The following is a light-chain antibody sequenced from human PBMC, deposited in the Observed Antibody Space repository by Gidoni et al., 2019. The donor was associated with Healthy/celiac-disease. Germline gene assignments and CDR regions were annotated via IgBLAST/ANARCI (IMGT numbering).Light chain of an antibody. V-gene: IGKV3-11*01. CDR3: QQRSNWPPLT. CDR2: DAS. Sequence: IVLTQSPATLSLSPGERATLSCRASQSVSSYLAWYQQKPGQAPRLLIYDASNRATGIPARFSGSGSGTDFTLTISSLEPEDVAVYYCQQRSNWPPLTFGGGTKVKIK. J-gene: IGKJ4*01. CDR1: QSVSSY.